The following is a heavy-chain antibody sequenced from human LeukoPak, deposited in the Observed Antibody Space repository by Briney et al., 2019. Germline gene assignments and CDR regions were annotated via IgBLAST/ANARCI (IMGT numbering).Heavy chain of an antibody. V-gene: IGHV3-13*01. Sequence: GGSLRLSCAASGFTFSSYDMHWVRQATGKGLEWVSAIGTAGDTYYPGSVKGRFTISGENAKNSLYLQMNGLRAEDTAVYYCARDPTSITIFGVVNGMDVWGQGTTVTVSS. CDR1: GFTFSSYD. CDR3: ARDPTSITIFGVVNGMDV. CDR2: IGTAGDT. D-gene: IGHD3-3*01. J-gene: IGHJ6*02.